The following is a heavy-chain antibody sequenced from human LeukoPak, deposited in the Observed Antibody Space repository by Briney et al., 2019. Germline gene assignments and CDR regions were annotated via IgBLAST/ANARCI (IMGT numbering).Heavy chain of an antibody. J-gene: IGHJ4*02. CDR1: GFSFISYG. V-gene: IGHV3-30*18. D-gene: IGHD4-17*01. CDR3: AKRPSDYGDYVTYFDY. Sequence: GGSLRLSCAASGFSFISYGMHWVRQAPGKRLEWVGVISDDGRNKKYADSVKGRFTISRDNSKDTLYLQMNSLRDEDTAVYYCAKRPSDYGDYVTYFDYWGQGTLVTVSS. CDR2: ISDDGRNK.